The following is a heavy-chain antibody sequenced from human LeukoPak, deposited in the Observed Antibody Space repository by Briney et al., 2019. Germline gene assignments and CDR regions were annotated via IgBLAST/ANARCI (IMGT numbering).Heavy chain of an antibody. V-gene: IGHV4-59*01. CDR1: GGSISSYY. Sequence: SETLSLTCTVSGGSISSYYWSWIRQPPGKGLEWSGYIYYSGSTNYNPSLKSRVTISVDTSKNQFSLKLSSVTAADTAVYYCARDGRDGYNRFDYWGQGTLVTVSS. CDR3: ARDGRDGYNRFDY. D-gene: IGHD5-24*01. J-gene: IGHJ4*02. CDR2: IYYSGST.